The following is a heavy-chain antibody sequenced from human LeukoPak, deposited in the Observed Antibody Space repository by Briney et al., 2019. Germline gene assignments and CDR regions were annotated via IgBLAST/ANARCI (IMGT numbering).Heavy chain of an antibody. CDR3: ANMIRGLDY. J-gene: IGHJ4*02. Sequence: SETLSLTCTVYGWSSSGYNGSWIRQPPGKGSEWIGRISHSGSTYYNPSLKSRVTMSVDSSKNQFSLQLTSVTAADMAIYYCANMIRGLDYWGQGALVTVSS. CDR2: ISHSGST. V-gene: IGHV4-34*01. D-gene: IGHD3-10*01. CDR1: GWSSSGYN.